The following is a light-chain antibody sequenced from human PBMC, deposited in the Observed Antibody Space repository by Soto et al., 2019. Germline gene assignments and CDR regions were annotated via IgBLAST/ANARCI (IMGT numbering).Light chain of an antibody. V-gene: IGLV1-44*01. CDR3: AAWDDSLNGVV. Sequence: QSALTQPPSASGTPGQRVTISCSGSSSNIGSNTVNWYQQHPGTAPKLLVYSNNQRPSGVPDRFSGSKSGTSASLAISGLQSEDEADYYCAAWDDSLNGVVFGGGTKVTVL. CDR1: SSNIGSNT. CDR2: SNN. J-gene: IGLJ2*01.